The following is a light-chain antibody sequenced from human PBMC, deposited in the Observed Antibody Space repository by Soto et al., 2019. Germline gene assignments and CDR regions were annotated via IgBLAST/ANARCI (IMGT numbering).Light chain of an antibody. CDR3: QQYGSSPPT. CDR2: EAS. CDR1: QSVSSSY. V-gene: IGKV3-20*01. Sequence: EIVLTQSPGTLSLSPGERATLSCRASQSVSSSYVAWYQQKTGQAPRLLIYEASIRAIVIPARFSGIGSGTHFTLTIRRLEPEDFAVYHCQQYGSSPPTFGQGSKVEIK. J-gene: IGKJ1*01.